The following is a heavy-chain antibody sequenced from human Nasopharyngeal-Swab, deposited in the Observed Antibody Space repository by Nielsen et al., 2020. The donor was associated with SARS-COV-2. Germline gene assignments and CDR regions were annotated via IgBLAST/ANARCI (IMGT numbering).Heavy chain of an antibody. J-gene: IGHJ4*02. CDR3: ARGDDSSGYPYSHDY. V-gene: IGHV3-66*01. CDR1: GFSVSTKY. D-gene: IGHD3-22*01. Sequence: GESLKISCAASGFSVSTKYMSWVRQAPGKGLEWVSSIYAGGSTYYADSVKGRFTISRDNSKNTLYLQMNSLRAEDTAVYYCARGDDSSGYPYSHDYWGQGNLVTVSS. CDR2: IYAGGST.